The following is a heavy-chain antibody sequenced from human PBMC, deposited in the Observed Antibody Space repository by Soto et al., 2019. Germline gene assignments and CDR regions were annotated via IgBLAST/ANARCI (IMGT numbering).Heavy chain of an antibody. CDR2: IKQDGSEK. CDR3: ARGTAFTYLHYFDY. V-gene: IGHV3-7*01. J-gene: IGHJ4*02. D-gene: IGHD3-10*01. CDR1: GFTFTTYW. Sequence: GGSLRLSCAASGFTFTTYWMSWVRQAPGKGLEWVANIKQDGSEKYYVDSVKGRFTISRDNTKNSLYLQMNSLRAEDTAVYYCARGTAFTYLHYFDYWGQGTLVTVST.